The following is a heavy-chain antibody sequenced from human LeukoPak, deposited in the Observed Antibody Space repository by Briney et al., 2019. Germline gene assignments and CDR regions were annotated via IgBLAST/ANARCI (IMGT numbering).Heavy chain of an antibody. CDR3: ATLADSSGYYLDDY. CDR2: IYYSGST. CDR1: GGSISSSSYY. V-gene: IGHV4-61*05. D-gene: IGHD3-22*01. J-gene: IGHJ4*02. Sequence: PSETLSLTCTVSGGSISSSSYYWGWIRQPPGKGLEWIGYIYYSGSTNYNPSLKSRVTISVDTSKNQFSLKLSSVTAADTAVYYCATLADSSGYYLDDYWGQGTLVTVSS.